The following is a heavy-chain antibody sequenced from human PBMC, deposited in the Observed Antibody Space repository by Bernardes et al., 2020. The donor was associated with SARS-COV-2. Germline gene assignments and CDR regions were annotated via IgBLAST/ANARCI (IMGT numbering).Heavy chain of an antibody. CDR2: MNPNSGNT. V-gene: IGHV1-8*01. D-gene: IGHD6-13*01. J-gene: IGHJ4*02. CDR3: ATGDSSSWYFFDY. Sequence: TGQGLEWMGLMNPNSGNTGYAQKVQGRVTMTRNTSISTAYMELSSLRSEDTAVYYCATGDSSSWYFFDYWGQGTLVNVAS.